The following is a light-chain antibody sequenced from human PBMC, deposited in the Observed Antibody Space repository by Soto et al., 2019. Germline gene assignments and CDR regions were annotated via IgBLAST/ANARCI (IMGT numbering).Light chain of an antibody. Sequence: AIRMTQSPSSFSASTGDRVTITCRASQGISSYLAWYQQKPGKAPKLLIYAASTLQSVVPSRFSGSGSGTDFTLTISCLQSEDFATYCCQQDYSYPPMYTCGQGTKLEIK. CDR2: AAS. CDR1: QGISSY. J-gene: IGKJ2*01. CDR3: QQDYSYPPMYT. V-gene: IGKV1-8*01.